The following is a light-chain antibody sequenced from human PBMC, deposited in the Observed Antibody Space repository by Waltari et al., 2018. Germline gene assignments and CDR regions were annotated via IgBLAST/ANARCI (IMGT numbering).Light chain of an antibody. CDR1: QSVSTN. CDR3: QQYSNWPPIT. V-gene: IGKV3-15*01. CDR2: GAS. Sequence: ETVMTQSPATLSVSPGERVTLSCRASQSVSTNLAWYQQKPGKAPRLLIDGASTRATGTPARFSGSGSGTEFTLTISSLQSEDFAIYYCQQYSNWPPITFGQGTRLEIK. J-gene: IGKJ5*01.